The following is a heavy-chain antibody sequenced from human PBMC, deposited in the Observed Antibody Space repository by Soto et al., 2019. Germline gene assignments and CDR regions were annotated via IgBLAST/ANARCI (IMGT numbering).Heavy chain of an antibody. V-gene: IGHV4-59*08. CDR3: ARLELEWSPPSAYYMDV. D-gene: IGHD3-3*01. CDR1: GGSISSYY. Sequence: QVQLQESGPGLVKPSETLSLTCTVSGGSISSYYWSWIRQPPGKGLEWIGYIYYSGSTNYNPSLKRQGTISVDTSKPQFSLELSSVPAADTAVYYCARLELEWSPPSAYYMDVWGKGTTVTVSS. J-gene: IGHJ6*03. CDR2: IYYSGST.